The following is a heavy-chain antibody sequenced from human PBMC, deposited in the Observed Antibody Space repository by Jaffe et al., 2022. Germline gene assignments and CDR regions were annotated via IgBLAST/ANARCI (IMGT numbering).Heavy chain of an antibody. J-gene: IGHJ6*03. Sequence: QVQLQESGPGLVKPSETLSLTCTVSGGSISSYYWSWIRQPPGKGLEWIGYIYYSGSTNYNPSLKSRVTISVDTSKNQFSLKLSSVTAADTAVYYCARDQIGRGHGDYYYYMDVWGKGTTVTVSS. V-gene: IGHV4-59*01. CDR1: GGSISSYY. D-gene: IGHD2-15*01. CDR2: IYYSGST. CDR3: ARDQIGRGHGDYYYYMDV.